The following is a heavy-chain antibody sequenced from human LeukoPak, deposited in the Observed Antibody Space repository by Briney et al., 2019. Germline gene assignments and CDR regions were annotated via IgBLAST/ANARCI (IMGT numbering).Heavy chain of an antibody. CDR3: ARGQDIVATIEFDY. CDR2: ISSSSSYI. V-gene: IGHV3-21*01. Sequence: KPGGSLRLSCAASGFTFGSYSMNWVRQAPGKGLEWDSSISSSSSYIYYADSVKGRFTISRDNAKNSLYLQMNSLRAEDTAVYYCARGQDIVATIEFDYWGQGTLVTVSS. J-gene: IGHJ4*02. D-gene: IGHD5-12*01. CDR1: GFTFGSYS.